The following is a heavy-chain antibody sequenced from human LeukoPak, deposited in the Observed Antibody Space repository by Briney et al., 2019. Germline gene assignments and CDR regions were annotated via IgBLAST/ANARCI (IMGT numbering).Heavy chain of an antibody. D-gene: IGHD2-21*02. CDR2: IIPIFGTA. J-gene: IGHJ4*02. Sequence: SVKVSCKASGGTFSSYAISWVRQAPGQGLEWMGGIIPIFGTANYAQKFQGRVTITADESTSTAYMELSSLRSEDTAVYYCARAYCGGDCFWYYFDYWGQGTLVTVSS. CDR1: GGTFSSYA. CDR3: ARAYCGGDCFWYYFDY. V-gene: IGHV1-69*01.